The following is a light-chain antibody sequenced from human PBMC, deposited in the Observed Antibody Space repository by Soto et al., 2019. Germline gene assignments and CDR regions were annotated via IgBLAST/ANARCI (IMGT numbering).Light chain of an antibody. V-gene: IGLV2-8*01. J-gene: IGLJ1*01. CDR1: SSDVGGYNY. CDR2: EVT. Sequence: QSVLTQPPSASGSPGQSVTISCTGTSSDVGGYNYVSWYQQHPGKAPKLMIYEVTKRPSGVPDRFSGSKSGNTASLTVSGLQAEDEADYYCSPYAGSNSYVFGTGTKLTVL. CDR3: SPYAGSNSYV.